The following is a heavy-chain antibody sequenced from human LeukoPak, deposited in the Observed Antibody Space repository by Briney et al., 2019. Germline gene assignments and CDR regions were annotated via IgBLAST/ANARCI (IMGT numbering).Heavy chain of an antibody. V-gene: IGHV4-4*07. D-gene: IGHD3-3*01. CDR3: ARDSVVGDFWSGYYMGSTFDY. CDR2: IYSSGST. CDR1: GASMSNYY. J-gene: IGHJ4*02. Sequence: SETLSLTCNVSGASMSNYYWVWIRQPPGKGLEWIGRIYSSGSTNYNPSLKSRVTISVDTSKNQFSLKLSSVTAADTAVYYCARDSVVGDFWSGYYMGSTFDYWGQGTLVTVSS.